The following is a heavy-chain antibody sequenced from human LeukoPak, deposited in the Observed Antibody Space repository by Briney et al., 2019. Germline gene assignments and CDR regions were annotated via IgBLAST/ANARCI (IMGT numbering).Heavy chain of an antibody. D-gene: IGHD3-10*01. Sequence: GGSLRLSCAASGFTFSNYGMHWVRQAPGKGLEWVAVIWYDGNEKYYVDSVKGRFTIYRDNSKNTLYLQMSSLRVEDTAVYYCAKVYCDGCCSPVYFFDSWGQGTLVTVSS. CDR2: IWYDGNEK. J-gene: IGHJ4*02. CDR3: AKVYCDGCCSPVYFFDS. V-gene: IGHV3-33*06. CDR1: GFTFSNYG.